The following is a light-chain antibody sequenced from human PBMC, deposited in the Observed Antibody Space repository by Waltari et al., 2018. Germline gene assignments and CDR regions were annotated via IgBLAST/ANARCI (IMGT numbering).Light chain of an antibody. Sequence: QSALTQPPSVSGSPGQSVIISCTGTNSDVDIFGRVSWYQQSPGTAPRLKIYEVSNGPYGGRDCVSGSKAANTSSLTISGRQDEDEGDYDCGSDTGSSTGVFGGGTKVAVL. J-gene: IGLJ3*02. CDR1: NSDVDIFGR. V-gene: IGLV2-18*02. CDR3: GSDTGSSTGV. CDR2: EVS.